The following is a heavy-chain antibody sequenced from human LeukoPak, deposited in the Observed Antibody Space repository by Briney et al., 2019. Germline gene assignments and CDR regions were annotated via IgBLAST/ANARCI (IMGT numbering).Heavy chain of an antibody. J-gene: IGHJ4*02. CDR3: ARGVVYPAWSGPHWSDY. CDR1: GFPFSSYW. D-gene: IGHD3-3*01. V-gene: IGHV3-7*01. Sequence: GGSLRLSCVASGFPFSSYWMTWVRQAPGKGLEWVANIKQDGSKKSYVDSVKGRFTISRDNAKNSLYLQMNSLRAEDTAVYYCARGVVYPAWSGPHWSDYWGQGALVTVSS. CDR2: IKQDGSKK.